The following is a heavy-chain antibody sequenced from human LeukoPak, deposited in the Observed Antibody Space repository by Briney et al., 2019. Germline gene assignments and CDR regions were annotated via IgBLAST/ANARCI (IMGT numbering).Heavy chain of an antibody. Sequence: PSEWLSLIRIASRAPISRLYCNWVRQPPARGRAWIGNIYHGVPTFFNPSLKSRVTLSVDTSKTQFSLQLASVTAADTAVYYCVQTTGWPGFDYWGQGILVTVSS. D-gene: IGHD6-19*01. CDR2: IYHGVPT. J-gene: IGHJ4*02. V-gene: IGHV4-4*09. CDR1: RAPISRLY. CDR3: VQTTGWPGFDY.